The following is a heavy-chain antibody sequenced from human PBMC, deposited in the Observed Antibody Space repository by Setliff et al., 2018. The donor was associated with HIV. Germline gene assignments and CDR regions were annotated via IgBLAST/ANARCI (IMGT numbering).Heavy chain of an antibody. V-gene: IGHV1-2*06. D-gene: IGHD3-3*01. Sequence: ASVKVSCKASGYTFTGYFIHWVRRAPGQGLEWMGRINPNSGGTNYAQKFQGRVTMTRDTSISTAHMELSSLRSEDTAVYYCARGGWSYNFWSGYAFDIWGQGTMVTVSS. CDR3: ARGGWSYNFWSGYAFDI. J-gene: IGHJ3*02. CDR2: INPNSGGT. CDR1: GYTFTGYF.